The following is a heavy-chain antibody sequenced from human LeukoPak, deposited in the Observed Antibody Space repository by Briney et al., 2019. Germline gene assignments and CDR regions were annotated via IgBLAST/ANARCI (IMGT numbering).Heavy chain of an antibody. J-gene: IGHJ3*01. D-gene: IGHD2-2*01. CDR1: GFTFSSYS. V-gene: IGHV3-23*01. CDR2: ISGSGGDT. CDR3: AKCRTTCYANGFDF. Sequence: RGSLRLSCAASGFTFSSYSMNWVRQAPGKGLEWVSAISGSGGDTHYADSVKGRFTISRDNSKNTLHLQMNSLRAEDTAVYYCAKCRTTCYANGFDFWGQGTKVTVSS.